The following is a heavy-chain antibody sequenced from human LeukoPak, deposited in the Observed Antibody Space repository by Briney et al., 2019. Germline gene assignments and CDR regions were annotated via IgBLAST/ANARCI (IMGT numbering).Heavy chain of an antibody. J-gene: IGHJ6*02. CDR3: ARDDIARYYYYYYGMDV. Sequence: SETLSLTCTVSGGSISSSSYYWGWIRQPPGKGLEWIGSIYHSGSTYYNPSLKSRVTISVDTSKNQFSLKLSSVTAADTAVYYCARDDIARYYYYYYGMDVWGQGTTVTVSS. V-gene: IGHV4-39*07. CDR2: IYHSGST. CDR1: GGSISSSSYY. D-gene: IGHD2-15*01.